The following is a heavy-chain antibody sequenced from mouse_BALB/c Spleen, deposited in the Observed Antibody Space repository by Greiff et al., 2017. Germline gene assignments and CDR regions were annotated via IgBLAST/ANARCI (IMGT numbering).Heavy chain of an antibody. J-gene: IGHJ3*01. D-gene: IGHD2-1*01. CDR1: GYTFTSYV. V-gene: IGHV1-14*01. CDR2: INPYNDGT. Sequence: VQLQQSGPELVKPGASVKMSCKASGYTFTSYVMHWVKQKPGQGLEWIEYINPYNDGTKYNEKFKGKATLTSDKSSSTAYMELSSLTSEDSAVYYCARNYYGNYGGFAYWGQGTLVTVSA. CDR3: ARNYYGNYGGFAY.